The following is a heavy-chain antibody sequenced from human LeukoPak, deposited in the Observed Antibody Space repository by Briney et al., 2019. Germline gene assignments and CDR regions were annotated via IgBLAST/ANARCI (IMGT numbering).Heavy chain of an antibody. V-gene: IGHV3-23*01. Sequence: PGGSLRLSCAASGFTFSSYAMSWVRQAPGKGLEWVSAISGSGGSAYYADSVKGRFTISRDNSKNTLYLQMNSLRAEDTAVYYCAKAHSSGYYTVWYFDPWGRGTLVTVSS. CDR2: ISGSGGSA. CDR1: GFTFSSYA. CDR3: AKAHSSGYYTVWYFDP. D-gene: IGHD3-22*01. J-gene: IGHJ2*01.